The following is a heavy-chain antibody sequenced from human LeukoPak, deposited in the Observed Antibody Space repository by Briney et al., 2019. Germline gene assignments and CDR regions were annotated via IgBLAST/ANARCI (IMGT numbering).Heavy chain of an antibody. CDR3: ARGEGDMIVAFDI. CDR1: GYTLTELS. Sequence: SVKVSCKVSGYTLTELSMHWVRQAPGQGLEWMGRIIPIFGTANYAQKFQGRVTITADKSTSTAYMELSSLRSEDTAVYYCARGEGDMIVAFDIWGQGTMVTVSS. V-gene: IGHV1-69*06. J-gene: IGHJ3*02. D-gene: IGHD3-22*01. CDR2: IIPIFGTA.